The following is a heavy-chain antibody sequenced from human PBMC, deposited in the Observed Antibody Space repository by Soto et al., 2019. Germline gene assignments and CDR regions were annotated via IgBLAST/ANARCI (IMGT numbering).Heavy chain of an antibody. V-gene: IGHV4-34*01. CDR2: INHSGRT. D-gene: IGHD3-10*01. CDR3: ARGGGTGLAI. Sequence: QVQLQQWGAGLLKPSETLSLTCAVYGGSFSGYYWSWIRQPPGKGLEWIGEINHSGRTNYNPSLKSRVTISVDTSKNQFSLKLSSVTAADTAVYDCARGGGTGLAIWGQGTMVTVSS. CDR1: GGSFSGYY. J-gene: IGHJ3*02.